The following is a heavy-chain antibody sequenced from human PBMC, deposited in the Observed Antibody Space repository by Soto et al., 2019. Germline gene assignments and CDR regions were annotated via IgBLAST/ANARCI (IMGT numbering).Heavy chain of an antibody. CDR2: IYPGDSDT. V-gene: IGHV5-51*01. CDR1: GYRFTSYW. Sequence: PVESLKISCNGSGYRFTSYWIGWVRQMPWKGLEWMGIIYPGDSDTRYSPSFQGQVTISADKSISTAYLQWSSLKASDTAMYYCARRTLGYCSGGSCYSYGMDVWGQGTTVTVSS. J-gene: IGHJ6*02. CDR3: ARRTLGYCSGGSCYSYGMDV. D-gene: IGHD2-15*01.